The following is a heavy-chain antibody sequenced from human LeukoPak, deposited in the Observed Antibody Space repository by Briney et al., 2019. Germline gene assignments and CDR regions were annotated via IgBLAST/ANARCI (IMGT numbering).Heavy chain of an antibody. D-gene: IGHD6-13*01. CDR2: ISYSGSS. Sequence: PSETLSLTCTVSGGSIISTIYYWGWIRQSPGKGLDRIGSISYSGSSFCKPSLKSRVTIAVDTSKNQFSLRLSSATAADTAFYYCARDRGVSGFDYWGQGTLVTVSS. CDR1: GGSIISTIYY. V-gene: IGHV4-39*07. CDR3: ARDRGVSGFDY. J-gene: IGHJ4*02.